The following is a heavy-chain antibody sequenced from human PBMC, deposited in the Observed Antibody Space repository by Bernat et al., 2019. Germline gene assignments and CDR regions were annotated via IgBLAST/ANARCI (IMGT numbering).Heavy chain of an antibody. CDR3: TTDSSSSGY. D-gene: IGHD6-6*01. Sequence: EVQLVESGGGLVKPGGSLRLSCAASGFTFSNAWMSWVRQAPGKGLEWVSRIKSKTDGGTTDYAAPVKGRFTISRDDSKNTLYLQMNSLKTEDTAVYYCTTDSSSSGYWGQGTLVTVSS. CDR1: GFTFSNAW. CDR2: IKSKTDGGTT. V-gene: IGHV3-15*01. J-gene: IGHJ4*02.